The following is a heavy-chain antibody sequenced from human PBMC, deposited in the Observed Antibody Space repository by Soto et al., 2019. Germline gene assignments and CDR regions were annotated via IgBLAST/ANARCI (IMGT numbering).Heavy chain of an antibody. CDR1: GGSISSGDYY. V-gene: IGHV4-31*03. CDR3: ARWWSGSRQGFDP. J-gene: IGHJ5*02. D-gene: IGHD3-3*01. CDR2: IYYSGST. Sequence: QVQLQESGPGLVKPSQTLSLTCTVSGGSISSGDYYWSWIRQHPGKGLEWIGYIYYSGSTYYNPSLKSRVTRSVDTSKNQFSLKLSSVTAADTAVYYCARWWSGSRQGFDPWGQGNLVTVSS.